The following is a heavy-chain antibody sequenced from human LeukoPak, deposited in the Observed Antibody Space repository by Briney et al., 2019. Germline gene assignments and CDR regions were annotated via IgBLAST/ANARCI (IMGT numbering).Heavy chain of an antibody. Sequence: PSETLSLTCTVSGYSISSGYYWGWIRQPPGKGLEWIGSIYHSGSTYYNPSLKSRVTISVDTSKNQFSLKLSSVTAADTAVYYCARVLSSYSFYYYYYMDVWGKGTTVTISS. CDR1: GYSISSGYY. CDR3: ARVLSSYSFYYYYYMDV. D-gene: IGHD3-10*01. V-gene: IGHV4-38-2*02. J-gene: IGHJ6*03. CDR2: IYHSGST.